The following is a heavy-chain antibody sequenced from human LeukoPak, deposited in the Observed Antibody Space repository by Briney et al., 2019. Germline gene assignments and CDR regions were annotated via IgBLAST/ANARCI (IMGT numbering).Heavy chain of an antibody. CDR2: IYNSGST. Sequence: SSETLSLTCTVSGGSIGSYYWSWIRQPPGKGLEWIGYIYNSGSTNYNPSLKSRVTISVDTSKNQFSLKLSSVTAADTAVYYCARPHTVLYNWFDPWGQGTLVTVSS. J-gene: IGHJ5*02. D-gene: IGHD4-11*01. V-gene: IGHV4-59*01. CDR1: GGSIGSYY. CDR3: ARPHTVLYNWFDP.